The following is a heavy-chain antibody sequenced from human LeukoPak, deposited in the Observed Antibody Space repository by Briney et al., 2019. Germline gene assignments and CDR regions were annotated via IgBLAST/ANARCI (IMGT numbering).Heavy chain of an antibody. V-gene: IGHV3-74*01. CDR2: INSDGSST. D-gene: IGHD6-13*01. CDR1: GFTFSSYW. J-gene: IGHJ6*02. Sequence: GGSLRLSCAASGFTFSSYWMHWVRQAPGKGLVWVSRINSDGSSTSYADSVKGRFTISRDNAKNTLYLQMNSQRAEDTAVYYCAREEIAAAGTRKWYYYGMDVWGQGTTVTVSS. CDR3: AREEIAAAGTRKWYYYGMDV.